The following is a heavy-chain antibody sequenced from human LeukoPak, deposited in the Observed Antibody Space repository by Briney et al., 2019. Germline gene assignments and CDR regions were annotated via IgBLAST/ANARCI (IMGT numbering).Heavy chain of an antibody. V-gene: IGHV4-34*01. CDR1: GGSFSGYY. J-gene: IGHJ6*02. CDR2: INHSGST. CDR3: ARRRRAGYYYYGMDV. Sequence: SETLSLTCAVYGGSFSGYYWSWIRQPPGKGLEWIGEINHSGSTNYNPSLKSRVTISVDTSKNQFSLKLSSVTAADTAVYYYARRRRAGYYYYGMDVWGQGTTVTVSS.